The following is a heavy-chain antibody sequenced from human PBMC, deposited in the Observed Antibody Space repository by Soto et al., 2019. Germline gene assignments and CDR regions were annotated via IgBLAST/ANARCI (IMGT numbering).Heavy chain of an antibody. J-gene: IGHJ6*02. D-gene: IGHD2-15*01. CDR1: GGSISSGDYY. CDR2: IYYSGST. CDR3: ARDYEDNYGMDV. Sequence: SETLSLTCTVSGGSISSGDYYWSWIRQPPGKGLEWIGYIYYSGSTNYNPSLKSRVTISVDTSKNQFSLKLSSVTAADTAVYYCARDYEDNYGMDVWGQGTTVTVSS. V-gene: IGHV4-61*08.